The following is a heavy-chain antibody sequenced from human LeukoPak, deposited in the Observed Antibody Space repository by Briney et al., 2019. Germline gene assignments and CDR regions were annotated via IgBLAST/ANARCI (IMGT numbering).Heavy chain of an antibody. V-gene: IGHV1-18*01. CDR1: GGTLSSFA. CDR2: ISAYNGNT. CDR3: ARAARGGYCSSTSCYGFDY. J-gene: IGHJ4*02. D-gene: IGHD2-2*01. Sequence: ASVKVSCKASGGTLSSFAISWVRQAPGQGLEWMGWISAYNGNTNYAQKLQGRVTMTTDTSTSTAYMELRSLRSDDTAVYYCARAARGGYCSSTSCYGFDYWGQGTLVTVSS.